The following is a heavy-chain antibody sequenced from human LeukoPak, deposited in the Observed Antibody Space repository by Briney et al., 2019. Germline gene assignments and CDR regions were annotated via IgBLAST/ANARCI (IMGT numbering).Heavy chain of an antibody. D-gene: IGHD3-9*01. CDR1: GFTFSNSA. V-gene: IGHV3-23*01. Sequence: GGSLRLSCAASGFTFSNSAMSWVRQAPGKGLEWVSAISGITGNAYYADSVKGRFTISRDNSKNTLYLQMNSLRAEDTAVYYCAKRDILTGYRYYFDYWGQGTLVTVSS. CDR3: AKRDILTGYRYYFDY. J-gene: IGHJ4*02. CDR2: ISGITGNA.